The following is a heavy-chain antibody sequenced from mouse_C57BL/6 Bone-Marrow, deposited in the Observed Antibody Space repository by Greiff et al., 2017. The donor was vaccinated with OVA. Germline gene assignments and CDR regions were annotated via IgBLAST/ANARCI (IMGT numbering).Heavy chain of an antibody. CDR3: ARGGVYYAIDY. CDR2: IDPSDSYT. Sequence: VKLQQPGAELVMPGASVKLSCKASGYTFTSYWMHWVKQRPGQGLEWIGEIDPSDSYTNYNQKFKGKSTLTVDKSSSTAYMQLSSLTSEDSAVYYCARGGVYYAIDYWGQGTSVTVSS. CDR1: GYTFTSYW. V-gene: IGHV1-69*01. J-gene: IGHJ4*01.